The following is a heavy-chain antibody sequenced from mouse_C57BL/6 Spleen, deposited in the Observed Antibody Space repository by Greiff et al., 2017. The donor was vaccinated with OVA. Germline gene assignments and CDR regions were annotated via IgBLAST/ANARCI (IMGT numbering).Heavy chain of an antibody. D-gene: IGHD1-1*01. J-gene: IGHJ2*01. CDR3: ARWITTVVATEDY. CDR1: GYAIRCHL. Sequence: VPPPPSGGELVKPGALVKNSCKTSGYAIRCHLVDRVKQRPGKGLEWMGQIYPGDGDTNYNGKFKGKATLTADKSSSTAYMQLSSLTSEDSAVYFCARWITTVVATEDYWGQGTTLTVSS. V-gene: IGHV1-80*01. CDR2: IYPGDGDT.